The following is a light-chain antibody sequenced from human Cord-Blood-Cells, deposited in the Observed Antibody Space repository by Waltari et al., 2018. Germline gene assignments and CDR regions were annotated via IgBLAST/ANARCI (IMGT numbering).Light chain of an antibody. J-gene: IGLJ3*02. Sequence: QPVLTQSSSASASLGSSVKLTCTLSSGHSSYIIAWHQQQPGKAPRYLMKVEGSGSYNKGSGGPDPFSGSSSGADRYLTISNLQFEDEADYYCETWDSNTWVFGGGTKLTVL. CDR2: VEGSGSY. V-gene: IGLV4-60*02. CDR3: ETWDSNTWV. CDR1: SGHSSYI.